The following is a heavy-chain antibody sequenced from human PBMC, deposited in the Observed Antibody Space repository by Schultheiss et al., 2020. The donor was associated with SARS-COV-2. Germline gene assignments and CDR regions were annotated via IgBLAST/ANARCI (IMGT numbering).Heavy chain of an antibody. D-gene: IGHD3-9*01. V-gene: IGHV1-2*02. Sequence: ASVKVSCKASGYTFTSYYMHWVRQAPGQGLEWMGWINPNSGGTNYAQKFQGRVTMTRDTSISTAYMELSRLRSDDTAVYYCASCDILTGYQAFDPWGQGTLVTVSS. CDR1: GYTFTSYY. J-gene: IGHJ5*02. CDR3: ASCDILTGYQAFDP. CDR2: INPNSGGT.